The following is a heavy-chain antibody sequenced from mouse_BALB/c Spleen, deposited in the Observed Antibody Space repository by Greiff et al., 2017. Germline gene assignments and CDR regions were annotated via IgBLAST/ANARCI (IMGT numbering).Heavy chain of an antibody. D-gene: IGHD2-2*01. CDR1: GYAFSSSW. V-gene: IGHV1-82*01. J-gene: IGHJ2*01. Sequence: VQRVESGPELVKPGASVKISCKASGYAFSSSWMNWVKQRPGQGLEWIGRIYPGDGDTNYNGKFKGKATLTADKSSSTAYMQLSSLTSVDSAVYFCARWFRSFDYWGQGTTLTVSS. CDR2: IYPGDGDT. CDR3: ARWFRSFDY.